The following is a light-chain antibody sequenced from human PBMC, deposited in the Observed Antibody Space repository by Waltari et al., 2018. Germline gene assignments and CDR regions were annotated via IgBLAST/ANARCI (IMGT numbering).Light chain of an antibody. V-gene: IGLV2-14*03. CDR1: SSALGDYVY. Sequence: QSALTQPASVSGSPGHSIIISCTGISSALGDYVYVSWYQHHPGKAPKVIMFDVSNRRSVVSNRFAGSKSGNTASLTISGLQAEDEADYYCSSYTTGVIFGGGTRLTVL. CDR2: DVS. J-gene: IGLJ2*01. CDR3: SSYTTGVI.